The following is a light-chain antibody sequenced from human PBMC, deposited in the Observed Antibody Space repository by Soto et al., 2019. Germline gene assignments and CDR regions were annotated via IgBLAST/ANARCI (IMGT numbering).Light chain of an antibody. V-gene: IGKV3-20*01. J-gene: IGKJ1*01. CDR3: QQYGGSPRT. CDR2: DAS. Sequence: DIVLTQSPDTLSLSPGESATLSCRASQSLGRYLAWYQQKPGQAPRLLIYDASNRATGIPDRFSGSGSGTDFTLTITRLEPEDFAVYYCQQYGGSPRTFGQGTKVDIK. CDR1: QSLGRY.